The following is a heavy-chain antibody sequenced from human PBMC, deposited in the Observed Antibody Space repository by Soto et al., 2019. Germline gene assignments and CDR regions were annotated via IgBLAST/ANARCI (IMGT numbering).Heavy chain of an antibody. Sequence: QVQLVESGGGVVQPGRSLRLSCAASGFTFSSYGMHWVRQAPGKGLEWVAVISYDGSNKYYADSVKGRFTISRDNSKNTLYLQMNSLRAEDTAVYYCWFGREYGMDVWGQGTTVTVSS. CDR2: ISYDGSNK. J-gene: IGHJ6*02. D-gene: IGHD3-10*01. CDR1: GFTFSSYG. V-gene: IGHV3-30*03. CDR3: WFGREYGMDV.